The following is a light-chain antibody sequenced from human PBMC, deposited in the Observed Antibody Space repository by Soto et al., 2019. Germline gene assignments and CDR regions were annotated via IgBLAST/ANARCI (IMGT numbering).Light chain of an antibody. J-gene: IGLJ3*02. Sequence: QSVLTQPASVSGSPGQSITISCTGTSSDVGGYNYVSWYQQHPGTAPKLMIYEVSNRPYGVSNRFSGSNPGHTASLTISGLQAEDEADYYCSSYTSSSTRVFGGGTKLTVL. V-gene: IGLV2-14*01. CDR2: EVS. CDR1: SSDVGGYNY. CDR3: SSYTSSSTRV.